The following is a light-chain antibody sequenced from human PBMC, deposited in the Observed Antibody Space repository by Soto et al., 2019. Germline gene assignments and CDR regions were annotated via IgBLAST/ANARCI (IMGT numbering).Light chain of an antibody. J-gene: IGLJ1*01. CDR2: QGT. CDR3: QAWDSSTEV. CDR1: KLGYKY. Sequence: SSELTQPPSVSVSPGQTASITCSGDKLGYKYPCWYQQKPGQSPVLVIYQGTKRPSEIPARFSGSTSGNTATLTISGTQAMDEADYYCQAWDSSTEVFGTGTKLTVL. V-gene: IGLV3-1*01.